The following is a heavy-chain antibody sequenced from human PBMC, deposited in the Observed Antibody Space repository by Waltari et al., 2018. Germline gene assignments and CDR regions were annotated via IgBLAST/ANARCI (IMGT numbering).Heavy chain of an antibody. J-gene: IGHJ5*02. CDR3: AREIGYCSSTSCYTGRWFDP. Sequence: QVQLQQWGAGLLKPSETLSLTCAVYGGSFSGYSWSWIRQPPGKGLGWIGEINHSGSTNYNPSLKSRVTISVDTSKNQFSLKLSSVTAADTAVYYCAREIGYCSSTSCYTGRWFDPWGQGTLVTVSS. CDR2: INHSGST. V-gene: IGHV4-34*01. D-gene: IGHD2-2*02. CDR1: GGSFSGYS.